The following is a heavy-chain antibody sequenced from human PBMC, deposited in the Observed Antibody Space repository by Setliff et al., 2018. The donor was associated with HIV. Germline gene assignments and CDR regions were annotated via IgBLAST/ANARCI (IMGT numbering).Heavy chain of an antibody. D-gene: IGHD1-26*01. V-gene: IGHV3-23*01. CDR2: IRAGDT. Sequence: GGSLRLSCAGSGFTLNDYAMTWVRQAPGKGLEWVSGIRAGDTYYADSVKGRFTISRDNSKNTLYLQMNSLRAEDTAVYYCARDRGLRGMLLSSKELGFYCMDVWGKGTTVTVSS. CDR1: GFTLNDYA. J-gene: IGHJ6*03. CDR3: ARDRGLRGMLLSSKELGFYCMDV.